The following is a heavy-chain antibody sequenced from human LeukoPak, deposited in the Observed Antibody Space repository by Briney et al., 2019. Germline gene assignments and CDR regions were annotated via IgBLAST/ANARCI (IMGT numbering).Heavy chain of an antibody. V-gene: IGHV3-21*01. Sequence: GGSLRLSCAASGSTFSSYSMNWVRQAPGKGLEWVSSISSSSSYIYYADSVKGRFTISRDNAKNSLYLQMNSLRAEDTAVYYCARDLYGDRDYGMDVWGQGTTVTVSS. CDR2: ISSSSSYI. CDR1: GSTFSSYS. J-gene: IGHJ6*02. D-gene: IGHD4-17*01. CDR3: ARDLYGDRDYGMDV.